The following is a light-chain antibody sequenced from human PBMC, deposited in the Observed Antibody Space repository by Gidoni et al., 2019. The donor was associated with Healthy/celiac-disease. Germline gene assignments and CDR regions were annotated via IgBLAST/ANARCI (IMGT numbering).Light chain of an antibody. CDR2: RTN. Sequence: QSVLTQPPSASGTPGQRVTISCSGSSSNIGSNYVYWYQQLPGTAPKLLIYRTNQRPSGVPDRFSGSKSGTSASLAISGLRSEDEADYYCAAWDDSLSVYVVFGGGTKLTVL. CDR3: AAWDDSLSVYVV. V-gene: IGLV1-47*01. J-gene: IGLJ2*01. CDR1: SSNIGSNY.